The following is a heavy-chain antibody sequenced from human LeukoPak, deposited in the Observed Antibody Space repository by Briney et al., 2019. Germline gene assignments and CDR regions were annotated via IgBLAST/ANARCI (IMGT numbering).Heavy chain of an antibody. CDR3: ARGLYYYDSSGYKGY. V-gene: IGHV3-33*01. CDR2: IWSDGSVK. Sequence: GGSLRLSCAASGFIFSTYGLHWVRQAPGKGLEWVAVIWSDGSVKYYADSVKGRFTISRDNSKNTLYLQLNSLRAEDTAVYYCARGLYYYDSSGYKGYWGQGTLVTVSS. J-gene: IGHJ4*02. CDR1: GFIFSTYG. D-gene: IGHD3-22*01.